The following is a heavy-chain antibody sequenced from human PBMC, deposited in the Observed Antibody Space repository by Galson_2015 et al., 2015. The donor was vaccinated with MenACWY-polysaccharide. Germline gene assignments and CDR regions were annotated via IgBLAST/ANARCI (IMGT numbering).Heavy chain of an antibody. V-gene: IGHV3-7*01. CDR2: IKEDGSKV. J-gene: IGHJ4*02. CDR3: ARYGNLGY. Sequence: SLRLSCAASGFTFSSSWMTWVRQAPGKGLEWVAKIKEDGSKVYYVDSVKGRLTISRDNAKNLLYLQMNSLRAEDTAVYYCARYGNLGYWGQGTQVTVSS. D-gene: IGHD1-14*01. CDR1: GFTFSSSW.